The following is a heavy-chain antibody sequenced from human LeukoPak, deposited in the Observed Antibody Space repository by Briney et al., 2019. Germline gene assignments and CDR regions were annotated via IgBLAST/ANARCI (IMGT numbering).Heavy chain of an antibody. Sequence: SETLSLTCAVYGGSFSGYYWSWIRQPPGKGLEWIGEINHSGSTNYNPSLKSRVTISVDTSKNQFSLKLRSVTAADTAVYYCARRAVYYYDYYMDVWGKGTTVTISS. CDR2: INHSGST. D-gene: IGHD6-19*01. J-gene: IGHJ6*03. CDR1: GGSFSGYY. V-gene: IGHV4-34*01. CDR3: ARRAVYYYDYYMDV.